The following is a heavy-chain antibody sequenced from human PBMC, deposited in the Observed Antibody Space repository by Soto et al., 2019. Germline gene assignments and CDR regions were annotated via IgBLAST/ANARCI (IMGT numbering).Heavy chain of an antibody. Sequence: PGGSLRLSCAASGFTFSDYHMSWIRQAPGKGLEWVSYISGSSSYTNYADSVKGRFTISRDNAKNSLYLQMNSLRAEDTAVYYCARKQGYCSSTSRGGMDVWGQGTTVTVSS. CDR3: ARKQGYCSSTSRGGMDV. V-gene: IGHV3-11*06. CDR2: ISGSSSYT. CDR1: GFTFSDYH. J-gene: IGHJ6*02. D-gene: IGHD2-2*01.